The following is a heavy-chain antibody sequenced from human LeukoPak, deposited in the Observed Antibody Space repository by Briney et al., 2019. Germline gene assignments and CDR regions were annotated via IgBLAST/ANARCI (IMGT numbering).Heavy chain of an antibody. CDR2: INHSGST. CDR1: GGSFSGYY. D-gene: IGHD3-22*01. CDR3: AISTSYDSSGANFDY. Sequence: SETLSLTCAVYGGSFSGYYWSWIRQPPGKGLEWIGEINHSGSTNYNPSLKSRVTISVDTSKNQFSLKLSSVTAADTAVYYCAISTSYDSSGANFDYWGQGTLVTVSS. J-gene: IGHJ4*02. V-gene: IGHV4-34*01.